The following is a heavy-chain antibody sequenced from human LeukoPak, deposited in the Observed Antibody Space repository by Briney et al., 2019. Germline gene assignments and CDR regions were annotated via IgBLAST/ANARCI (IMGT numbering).Heavy chain of an antibody. J-gene: IGHJ4*02. Sequence: GGSLRLSCAASGFTFSSYGMSWVRQAPGKGPEWVSGISGNGGNTYYADSVKGRFTISRDNSKNTLCLQMNSLKVEDTAVFYCAKAPSGSSDDYFDCWGQGTLVTVSS. CDR1: GFTFSSYG. D-gene: IGHD1-26*01. CDR3: AKAPSGSSDDYFDC. CDR2: ISGNGGNT. V-gene: IGHV3-23*01.